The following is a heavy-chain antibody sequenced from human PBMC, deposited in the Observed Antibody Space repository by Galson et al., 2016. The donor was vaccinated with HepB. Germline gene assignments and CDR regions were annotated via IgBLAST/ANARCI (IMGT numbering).Heavy chain of an antibody. V-gene: IGHV4-4*02. CDR1: GGSLSTRNW. CDR2: IYHTGTT. J-gene: IGHJ4*02. D-gene: IGHD2-15*01. Sequence: SETLSLTCAVSGGSLSTRNWWSWIRQTPGKGLEWIGEIYHTGTTNYNPSLKSRITMSLDKSKNQFSLKLNSVTAADTAVYYCARLGYCRGGDCYSVDWGQGTLVTVSS. CDR3: ARLGYCRGGDCYSVD.